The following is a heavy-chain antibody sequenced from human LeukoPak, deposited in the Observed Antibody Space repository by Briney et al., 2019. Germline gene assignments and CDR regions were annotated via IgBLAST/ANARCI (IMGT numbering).Heavy chain of an antibody. CDR2: IYYSGST. J-gene: IGHJ5*02. CDR1: GGSISSGGYY. V-gene: IGHV4-31*03. D-gene: IGHD5-24*01. Sequence: PSETLSLTCTVSGGSISSGGYYWSWIRQHPGKGLEGIGYIYYSGSTYYNPSLKSRVTISVATSKNQFPLKLSSVTAADTAVYSCASWTSYGSSWFDPWGQGTLVTVSS. CDR3: ASWTSYGSSWFDP.